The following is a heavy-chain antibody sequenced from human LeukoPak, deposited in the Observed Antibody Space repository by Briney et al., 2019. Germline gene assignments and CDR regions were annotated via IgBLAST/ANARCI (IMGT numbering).Heavy chain of an antibody. D-gene: IGHD6-13*01. CDR3: AKDQQLVLWFDP. CDR2: ISYDGSNK. CDR1: GFTFSSYG. J-gene: IGHJ5*02. V-gene: IGHV3-30*18. Sequence: PGGSLRLSCAASGFTFSSYGMHWVRQAPGKGLEWVAVISYDGSNKYYADSVRGRFTISRDNSKNTPYLQMNSLRAEDTAVYYCAKDQQLVLWFDPWGQGTLVTVSS.